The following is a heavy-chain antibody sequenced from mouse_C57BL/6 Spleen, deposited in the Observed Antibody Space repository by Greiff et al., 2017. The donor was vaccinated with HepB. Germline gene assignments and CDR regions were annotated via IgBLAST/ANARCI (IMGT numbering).Heavy chain of an antibody. D-gene: IGHD3-2*02. CDR3: ARDSSGPFAY. CDR2: ISSGGSYT. CDR1: GFTFSSYG. V-gene: IGHV5-6*01. Sequence: DVHLVESGGDLVKPGGSLKLSCAASGFTFSSYGMSWVRQTPDKRLEWVATISSGGSYTYYPDSVKGRFTISRDNAKNTLYLQMSSLKSEDTAMYYCARDSSGPFAYWGQGTLVTVSA. J-gene: IGHJ3*01.